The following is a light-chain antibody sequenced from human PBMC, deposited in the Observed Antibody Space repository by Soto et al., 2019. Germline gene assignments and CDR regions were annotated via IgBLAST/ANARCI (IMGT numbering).Light chain of an antibody. Sequence: QSVLTQPPSASGTPGQRVTMSCSGSSSNIGSNTVNWYQHLPGTAPKLLIYSNNQRPSGVPDRFSGSKSGTSAFLAISGLQSEDEADYYCATWDDSLNGVVFGGGTKLTVL. J-gene: IGLJ2*01. CDR3: ATWDDSLNGVV. V-gene: IGLV1-44*01. CDR2: SNN. CDR1: SSNIGSNT.